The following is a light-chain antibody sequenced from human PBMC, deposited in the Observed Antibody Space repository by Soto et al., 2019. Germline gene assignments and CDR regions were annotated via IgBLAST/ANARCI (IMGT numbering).Light chain of an antibody. Sequence: DIQMTQSPATLSVSLGERATLTCRASQSISSWLAWYQQKPGQAPKLLIYAASSLQSGVPSRFSGSGSGTDFTLTISSLQPEDFAAYYCQQYCSTPWTFGQGTKVDIK. CDR3: QQYCSTPWT. CDR2: AAS. CDR1: QSISSW. J-gene: IGKJ1*01. V-gene: IGKV1-5*01.